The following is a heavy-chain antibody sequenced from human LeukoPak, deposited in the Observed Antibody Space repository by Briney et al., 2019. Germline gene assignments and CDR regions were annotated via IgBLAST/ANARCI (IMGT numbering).Heavy chain of an antibody. D-gene: IGHD5-12*01. CDR3: ARGYSGYDWDPCSSSFGY. Sequence: PGGSLRLSCAASGFTFSSYGMHWVRQAPGKGLEWVAVIWYDGSNKYYADSVKGRFTISRDNSKNTLYLQMNSLRAEDTAVYYCARGYSGYDWDPCSSSFGYWGQGTLVTVSS. CDR2: IWYDGSNK. CDR1: GFTFSSYG. V-gene: IGHV3-33*01. J-gene: IGHJ4*02.